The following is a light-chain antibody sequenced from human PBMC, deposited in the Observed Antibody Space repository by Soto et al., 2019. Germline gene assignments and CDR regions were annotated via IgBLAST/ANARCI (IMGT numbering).Light chain of an antibody. CDR3: SSFSSTTATTVV. Sequence: QSVLTQPASVSGSPGQSITISCTGTSSDVGGYKYVSWYQQHPGKAPKLIIYEVSNRPSGVPNRFSASKSGNTASLTISGLQAEDEADYFCSSFSSTTATTVVFGGGTQLTVL. V-gene: IGLV2-14*01. CDR1: SSDVGGYKY. J-gene: IGLJ2*01. CDR2: EVS.